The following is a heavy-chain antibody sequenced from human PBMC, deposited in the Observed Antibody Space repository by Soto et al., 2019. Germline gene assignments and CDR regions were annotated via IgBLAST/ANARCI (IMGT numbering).Heavy chain of an antibody. CDR2: INSDGSST. D-gene: IGHD4-4*01. CDR1: GFTFSSYW. Sequence: PGGSLRLSCAASGFTFSSYWMHWVRQAPGKGLVWVSRINSDGSSTSYADSVKGRFTISRDNAKNTLYLQMNSLRAEDTAVYYCARHVASTVTTSDWFDPWGQGTLVTVSS. CDR3: ARHVASTVTTSDWFDP. J-gene: IGHJ5*02. V-gene: IGHV3-74*01.